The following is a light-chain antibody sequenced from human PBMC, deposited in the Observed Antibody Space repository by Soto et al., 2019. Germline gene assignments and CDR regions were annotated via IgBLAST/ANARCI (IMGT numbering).Light chain of an antibody. V-gene: IGKV2-28*01. J-gene: IGKJ2*01. CDR1: QSLLQLNGHKY. CDR3: MQALQTPYT. CDR2: LGA. Sequence: DIVMSQSPLSLPVTPGEPASISCKSSQSLLQLNGHKYLDWYLQKPGQSPQLLIYLGANRASGGHDRFSGSGSGTDFTQKISRVEADDVGVYYCMQALQTPYTFGQGTKLEIK.